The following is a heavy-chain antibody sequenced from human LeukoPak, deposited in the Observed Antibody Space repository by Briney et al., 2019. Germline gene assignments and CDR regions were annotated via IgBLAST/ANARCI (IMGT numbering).Heavy chain of an antibody. D-gene: IGHD3-10*01. CDR1: GGSISSHY. Sequence: SETLSLTCTVSGGSISSHYWSWIRQPPGKGLEWIGYFYYSGSTNYNPSLKSRVTISVDTSKNEFSLILSSVTAAYTAVYYCARVWFGEPTNWFDPWGQGTLVTVSS. V-gene: IGHV4-59*11. CDR3: ARVWFGEPTNWFDP. J-gene: IGHJ5*02. CDR2: FYYSGST.